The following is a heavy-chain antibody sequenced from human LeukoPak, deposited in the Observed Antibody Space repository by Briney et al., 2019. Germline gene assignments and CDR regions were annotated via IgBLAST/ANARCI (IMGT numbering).Heavy chain of an antibody. CDR2: INSDGSST. Sequence: GGSLRLSCAASGFTFSSYWMHWVRQAPGKGLVWVSRINSDGSSTSYADSVKGRFTISRDNAKNSLYLQMNSLRAEDTALYYCAKDRETYYYDSSGYWVFDYWGQGTLVTVSS. D-gene: IGHD3-22*01. V-gene: IGHV3-74*01. J-gene: IGHJ4*02. CDR1: GFTFSSYW. CDR3: AKDRETYYYDSSGYWVFDY.